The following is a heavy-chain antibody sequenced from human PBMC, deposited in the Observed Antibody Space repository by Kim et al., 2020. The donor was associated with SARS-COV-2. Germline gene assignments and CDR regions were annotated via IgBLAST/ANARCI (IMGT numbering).Heavy chain of an antibody. D-gene: IGHD6-13*01. CDR2: INPNSGGT. CDR3: ARFGVDRSSWTGIDY. V-gene: IGHV1-2*02. CDR1: GYTFTGYY. J-gene: IGHJ4*02. Sequence: ASVKVSCKASGYTFTGYYMHWVRQAPGQGLEWMGWINPNSGGTNYAQKFQGRVTMTRDTSISTAYMELSRLRSDDTAVYYCARFGVDRSSWTGIDYWGQGTLVTVSS.